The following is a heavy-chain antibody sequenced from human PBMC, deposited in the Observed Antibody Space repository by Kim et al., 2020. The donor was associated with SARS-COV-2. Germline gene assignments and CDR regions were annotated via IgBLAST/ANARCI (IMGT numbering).Heavy chain of an antibody. CDR3: AMVPWSRLRGLTYSDSGLAI. V-gene: IGHV3-30-3*01. D-gene: IGHD3-10*01. CDR2: ISYNGSNK. Sequence: GGSLRLSCAASGFTFSSCAMNWVRQAPGKGLEWVSVISYNGSNKNYADSVKGRFTISRDNSKNTLYLQMNSLRAEDTALYYCAMVPWSRLRGLTYSDSGLAIWGPRATVTLS. CDR1: GFTFSSCA. J-gene: IGHJ6*02.